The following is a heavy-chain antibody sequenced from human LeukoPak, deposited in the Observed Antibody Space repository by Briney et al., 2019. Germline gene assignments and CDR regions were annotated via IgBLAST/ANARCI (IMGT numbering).Heavy chain of an antibody. J-gene: IGHJ3*01. CDR1: GFTFSSYW. Sequence: GGSLSLSCAASGFTFSSYWMHWVRQAPGKGLVWVSRINSDGSTINYADSVKGRFTISRDNAKNTLYLQMNSLRAEDTAVYYCVLVTTGSWGQGTMVTVS. CDR2: INSDGSTI. CDR3: VLVTTGS. D-gene: IGHD4-17*01. V-gene: IGHV3-74*01.